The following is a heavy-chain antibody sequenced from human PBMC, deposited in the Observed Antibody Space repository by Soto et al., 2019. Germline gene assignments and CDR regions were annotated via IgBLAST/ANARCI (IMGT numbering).Heavy chain of an antibody. CDR1: GFTVSSNY. J-gene: IGHJ4*02. CDR3: ARDPEWGYSNFDY. CDR2: IYGGVTT. D-gene: IGHD3-22*01. Sequence: GGSLRLSCAASGFTVSSNYMSWVRQAPGKGLEWVSVIYGGVTTYYADSVKGRFTISRDNAKNSLDLQMNSLRAEDTAVYFCARDPEWGYSNFDYWGQGTLVTVSS. V-gene: IGHV3-66*01.